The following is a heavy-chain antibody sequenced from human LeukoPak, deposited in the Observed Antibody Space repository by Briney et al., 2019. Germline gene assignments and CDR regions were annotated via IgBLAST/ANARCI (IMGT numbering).Heavy chain of an antibody. D-gene: IGHD3-22*01. V-gene: IGHV3-23*01. J-gene: IGHJ4*02. CDR1: GFTFSSYA. CDR2: ISGSGGST. Sequence: GRSLRLSCAASGFTFSSYAMSWVRQAPGKGLEWVSAISGSGGSTYYADSVKGRFTISRDNSKNTLYLQMNSLRAEDTAVYYCARGGVEYYDSSGYYPFDYWGQGTLVTVSS. CDR3: ARGGVEYYDSSGYYPFDY.